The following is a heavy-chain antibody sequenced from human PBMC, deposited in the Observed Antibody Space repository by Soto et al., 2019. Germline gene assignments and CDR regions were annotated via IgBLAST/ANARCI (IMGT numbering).Heavy chain of an antibody. CDR1: GFTFSSYS. D-gene: IGHD1-7*01. J-gene: IGHJ4*01. Sequence: GGSLRLSCAASGFTFSSYSMNWVRKAPGKGLEWVSYISSSSGSIYYADSVKGRFTVSRDNSKNHVVLTMTNMDPVDTATYYCAHRLTLNSDWNYGRFDYWGQGTLVTVSS. CDR2: ISSSSGSI. CDR3: AHRLTLNSDWNYGRFDY. V-gene: IGHV3-48*01.